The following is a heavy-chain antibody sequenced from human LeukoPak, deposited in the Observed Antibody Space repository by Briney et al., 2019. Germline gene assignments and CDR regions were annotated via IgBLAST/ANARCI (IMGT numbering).Heavy chain of an antibody. CDR3: ARSGALTGYLY. Sequence: PSETLSLTCTVSGGSISSYYWSWIRQPPGKVLEGIGYIYYGGNTNYNPSLKSRVTISVDTSKNQFSLKLSSVTAADTAVYYCARSGALTGYLYWGQGTLVTVSS. D-gene: IGHD3-9*01. J-gene: IGHJ4*02. CDR2: IYYGGNT. V-gene: IGHV4-59*01. CDR1: GGSISSYY.